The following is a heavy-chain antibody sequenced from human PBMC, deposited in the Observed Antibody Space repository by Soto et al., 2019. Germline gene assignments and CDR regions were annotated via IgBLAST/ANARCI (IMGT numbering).Heavy chain of an antibody. V-gene: IGHV4-39*01. J-gene: IGHJ6*02. CDR1: GGSISSSSYY. CDR3: ARQGTYSSSSDYGMDA. CDR2: IYYSGST. D-gene: IGHD6-6*01. Sequence: SETLSLTCTVSGGSISSSSYYWGWIRQPPGKGLEWIGSIYYSGSTYYNPSLKSRVTISVDTSKNQFSLKLSSVTAADTAVYYCARQGTYSSSSDYGMDAWGQGTTVTVSS.